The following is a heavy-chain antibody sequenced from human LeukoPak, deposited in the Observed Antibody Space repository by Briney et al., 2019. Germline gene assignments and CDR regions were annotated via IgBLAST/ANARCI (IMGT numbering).Heavy chain of an antibody. Sequence: GGSLRLSCAASGFTFSSYWMSWVRQAPGKGLEWVANIRHDGSDKYYVDSVKGRFTISRDNAKNSLHLQMNSLRAEDTAVYYCARDSGVNYGVDFWGQGTLVTVSS. CDR2: IRHDGSDK. CDR1: GFTFSSYW. D-gene: IGHD4/OR15-4a*01. V-gene: IGHV3-7*01. J-gene: IGHJ4*02. CDR3: ARDSGVNYGVDF.